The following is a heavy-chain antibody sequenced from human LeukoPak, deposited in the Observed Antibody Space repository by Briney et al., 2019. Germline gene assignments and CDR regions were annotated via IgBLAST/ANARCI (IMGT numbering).Heavy chain of an antibody. CDR2: IYYSGST. CDR3: ARSSMGYCSGGSCSTPYAFDI. CDR1: GGPISSSSYY. D-gene: IGHD2-15*01. V-gene: IGHV4-39*01. J-gene: IGHJ3*02. Sequence: SETLSLTCTVSGGPISSSSYYWGWIRQPPGKGLEWIGSIYYSGSTYYNPSLKSRVTISVDTSKNQFSLKLSSVTAADTAVYYCARSSMGYCSGGSCSTPYAFDIWGQGTMVTVSS.